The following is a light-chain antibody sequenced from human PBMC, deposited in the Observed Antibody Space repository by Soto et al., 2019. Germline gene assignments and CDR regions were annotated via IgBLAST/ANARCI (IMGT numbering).Light chain of an antibody. J-gene: IGLJ2*01. Sequence: QSVLTQPPSASGTPGQRVTISCSGSGSNIGSNFVSWYQQLPRAAPKLLMYNINQRPSGVPDRFSGSKSGTSASLAVSGLQSEDEADYYCAAWDNSLNGVVFGGGTTVTV. V-gene: IGLV1-44*01. CDR2: NIN. CDR1: GSNIGSNF. CDR3: AAWDNSLNGVV.